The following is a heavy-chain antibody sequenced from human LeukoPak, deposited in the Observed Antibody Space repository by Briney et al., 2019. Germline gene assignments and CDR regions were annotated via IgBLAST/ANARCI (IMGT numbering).Heavy chain of an antibody. CDR2: ISWNSGSI. J-gene: IGHJ6*02. Sequence: PGGSLRLSCAASGFTLDDYAMHWVRQAPGKGLEWVSGISWNSGSIGYADSVKGRFTISRDNAKNSLYLQMNSLRAEDTALYYCGKEIVAAAGHYYYYGMDVWGRGTTVTVSS. CDR1: GFTLDDYA. V-gene: IGHV3-9*01. D-gene: IGHD6-13*01. CDR3: GKEIVAAAGHYYYYGMDV.